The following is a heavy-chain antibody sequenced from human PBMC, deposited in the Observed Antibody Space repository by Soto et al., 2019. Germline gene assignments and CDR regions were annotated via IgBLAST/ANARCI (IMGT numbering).Heavy chain of an antibody. CDR1: GFTFSSYA. Sequence: GGSLRLSCAASGFTFSSYAMSWVRQAPGKGLEWVSAISGSGGSTYYADSVKGRFTISRDNSKNTLYLQMNSLRAEDTAVYYCATNLNDFSSNYCYYYMDVWGKGTTVTVSS. CDR3: ATNLNDFSSNYCYYYMDV. D-gene: IGHD3-3*01. J-gene: IGHJ6*03. CDR2: ISGSGGST. V-gene: IGHV3-23*01.